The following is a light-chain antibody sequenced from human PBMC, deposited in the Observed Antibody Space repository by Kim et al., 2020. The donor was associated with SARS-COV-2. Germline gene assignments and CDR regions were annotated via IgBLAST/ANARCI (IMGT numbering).Light chain of an antibody. CDR2: SNN. CDR1: SSNIGSNT. CDR3: AAWDDSLNGPV. J-gene: IGLJ2*01. V-gene: IGLV1-44*01. Sequence: ELTQPPSASGTPGQRVTTSCSGSSSNIGSNTVNWYQQLPGTAPKLLIYSNNQRPSGVPDRFSGSKSGTSASLAISGLQSEDEADYYCAAWDDSLNGPVFGGGTQLTVL.